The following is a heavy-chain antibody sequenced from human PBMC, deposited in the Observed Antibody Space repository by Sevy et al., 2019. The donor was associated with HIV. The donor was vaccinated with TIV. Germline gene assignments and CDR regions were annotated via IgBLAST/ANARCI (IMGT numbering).Heavy chain of an antibody. CDR3: ATVSGIAAAGNENPGSYYYYGMDV. V-gene: IGHV1-24*01. CDR1: GYTLTELS. D-gene: IGHD6-13*01. J-gene: IGHJ6*02. Sequence: ASVKVSCKVSGYTLTELSMHWVRQAPGKGLEWMGGFDPEDGETIYAQKFQGRVTMTEDTSTDTAYMELSSLRSEDTAVYYCATVSGIAAAGNENPGSYYYYGMDVWGQGTTVTVSS. CDR2: FDPEDGET.